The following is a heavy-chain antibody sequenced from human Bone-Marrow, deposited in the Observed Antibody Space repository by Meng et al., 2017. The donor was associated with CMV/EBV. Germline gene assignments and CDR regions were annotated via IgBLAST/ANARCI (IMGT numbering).Heavy chain of an antibody. D-gene: IGHD4-11*01. V-gene: IGHV1-69*05. CDR2: IIPIFGTA. J-gene: IGHJ6*01. CDR3: ARDPYSNYVYYYYYYGMDV. CDR1: GGTFSSYA. Sequence: SVKVSCKASGGTFSSYAISWVRQAPGQGLEWMGGIIPIFGTANYAQKFQGRVTITTDESTSTAYMELSSLRSEDTAVYYCARDPYSNYVYYYYYYGMDVWGQGTTVTGSS.